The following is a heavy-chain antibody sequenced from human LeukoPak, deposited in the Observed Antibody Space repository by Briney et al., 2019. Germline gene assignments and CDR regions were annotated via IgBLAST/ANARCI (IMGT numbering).Heavy chain of an antibody. D-gene: IGHD2-15*01. V-gene: IGHV4-34*01. CDR2: INDSGST. CDR1: GGSLRDHY. CDR3: ARPYCSHGSCYRNFDY. Sequence: SETLSLTCSVSGGSLRDHYWSWTRQVPGKGLEWIGEINDSGSTNYNPSLEGRVTLSVDTSKSQFSLKMRSVTAADTSIYYCARPYCSHGSCYRNFDYWGQGTLVTVSS. J-gene: IGHJ4*02.